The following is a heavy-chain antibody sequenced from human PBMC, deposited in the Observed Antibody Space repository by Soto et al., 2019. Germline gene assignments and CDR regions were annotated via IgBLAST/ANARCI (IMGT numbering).Heavy chain of an antibody. J-gene: IGHJ6*02. CDR3: ARGEWFLRGYGMDV. D-gene: IGHD3-3*01. CDR1: GGSISSDY. Sequence: QVQLQESGPGLVKPSETLSLTCSVSGGSISSDYWSWIRQPPGKRLEYIGFLYNGGSPNYNPSLESRGTISADTSKNQFSLKLNSMTAADTAVYYCARGEWFLRGYGMDVWGRGTTVTVS. V-gene: IGHV4-59*08. CDR2: LYNGGSP.